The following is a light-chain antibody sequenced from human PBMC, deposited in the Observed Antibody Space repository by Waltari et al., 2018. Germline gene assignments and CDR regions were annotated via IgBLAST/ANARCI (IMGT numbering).Light chain of an antibody. Sequence: IVLTPSPGPLSLSPGERATLSCRARQSVGRTLAWYQKRPVQAPRLLIYGASTRATAIPDRFSGSGSGTDFSLTISRLEPEDFAVYYCQHYVRLPVTFGQGTTVEIK. V-gene: IGKV3-20*01. CDR1: QSVGRT. CDR3: QHYVRLPVT. CDR2: GAS. J-gene: IGKJ1*01.